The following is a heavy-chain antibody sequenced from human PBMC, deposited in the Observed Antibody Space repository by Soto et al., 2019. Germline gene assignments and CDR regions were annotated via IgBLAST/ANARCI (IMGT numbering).Heavy chain of an antibody. CDR2: ISGTSPST. CDR3: AIRIFGVDY. V-gene: IGHV3-23*01. Sequence: EVQLLESGGGLVQPGGSLRLSCAAAGFTFSAYAMSWVRQAPGKGLEWVSAISGTSPSTYYADSVQGRLTISRDSSRKTLFLQMKTVKDEDTAVYFSAIRIFGVDYWGQGTQVTVSS. CDR1: GFTFSAYA. J-gene: IGHJ4*02. D-gene: IGHD3-3*02.